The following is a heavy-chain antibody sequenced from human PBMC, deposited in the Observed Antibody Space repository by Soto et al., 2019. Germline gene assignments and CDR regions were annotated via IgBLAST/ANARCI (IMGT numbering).Heavy chain of an antibody. V-gene: IGHV3-21*01. J-gene: IGHJ4*02. CDR1: GFTFSSYS. Sequence: GASLRLSCAASGFTFSSYSMKWVLQAPGKGLEWVSSISSSSSYIYYADSVKGRFTISRDNAKNSLYLQMNSMIAADTAVYYCSRRSDSSGLDFDYWGQGTLVTVSS. CDR3: SRRSDSSGLDFDY. CDR2: ISSSSSYI. D-gene: IGHD3-22*01.